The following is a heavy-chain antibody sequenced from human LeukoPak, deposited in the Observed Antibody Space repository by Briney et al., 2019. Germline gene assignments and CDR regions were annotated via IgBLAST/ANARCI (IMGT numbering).Heavy chain of an antibody. J-gene: IGHJ6*03. Sequence: PSETLSLTCTVSGGSISSYYWSWIRQPPGKGLEWIGYIYYSGSTNYNPSLKSRVTISVDTSKNRFSLRLSSVTAADTAVYYCARASGSSGHYYYYMDVWGKGTTVTVSS. D-gene: IGHD6-13*01. V-gene: IGHV4-59*08. CDR3: ARASGSSGHYYYYMDV. CDR1: GGSISSYY. CDR2: IYYSGST.